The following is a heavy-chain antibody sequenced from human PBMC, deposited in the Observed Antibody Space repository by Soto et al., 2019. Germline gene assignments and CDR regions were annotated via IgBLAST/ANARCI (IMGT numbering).Heavy chain of an antibody. CDR2: IIPILGIA. CDR1: GGTFSSYT. CDR3: ARGKYYDDIWGSYRQEAYLQH. V-gene: IGHV1-69*02. J-gene: IGHJ1*01. D-gene: IGHD3-16*02. Sequence: SVKVSWKASGGTFSSYTISWVRQAPGQGLEWMGRIIPILGIANYAQKFQGRVTITADKSASTAYMELSSLRSEDTAVYYCARGKYYDDIWGSYRQEAYLQHWGQGSLDTFSS.